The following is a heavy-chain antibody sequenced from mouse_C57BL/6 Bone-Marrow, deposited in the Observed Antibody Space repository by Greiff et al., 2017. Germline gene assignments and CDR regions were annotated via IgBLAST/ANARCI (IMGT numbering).Heavy chain of an antibody. CDR1: GYTFTSYW. J-gene: IGHJ1*03. V-gene: IGHV1-69*01. CDR3: ATTVVATHWYCDV. D-gene: IGHD1-1*01. CDR2: IDPSDSYT. Sequence: QVQLQQPGAELVMPGASVKLSCKASGYTFTSYWMHWVKQRPGQGLEWIGEIDPSDSYTNYNQKFKGKSTLTVDKSSSTAYMQLSSLTSEDSAVYYCATTVVATHWYCDVWGTGTTVTVSS.